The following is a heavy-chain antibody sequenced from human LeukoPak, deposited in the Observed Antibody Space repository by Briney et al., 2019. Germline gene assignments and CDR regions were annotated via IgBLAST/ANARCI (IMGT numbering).Heavy chain of an antibody. Sequence: PGGSLRLSCAAPGFTFSDFGMNWVRQTPGKGLEWVSSITSSGSFINYADSVKGRFTISRDNAKNSLYLQMNSLRAEDTAVYYCVRGLGYCSSTRCSPGYYMDIWGKGTTVTVSS. CDR3: VRGLGYCSSTRCSPGYYMDI. CDR2: ITSSGSFI. D-gene: IGHD2-2*01. V-gene: IGHV3-21*01. CDR1: GFTFSDFG. J-gene: IGHJ6*03.